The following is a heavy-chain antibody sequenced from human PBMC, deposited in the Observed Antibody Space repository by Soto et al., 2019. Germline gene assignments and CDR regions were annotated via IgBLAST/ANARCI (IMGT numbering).Heavy chain of an antibody. J-gene: IGHJ4*02. CDR1: GFIFSSYG. D-gene: IGHD6-13*01. CDR3: ARDPGWSSSWVYFDY. V-gene: IGHV3-33*01. CDR2: IWNDGSNK. Sequence: QVQLVESGGGVVQPGRSLRLSCAASGFIFSSYGVDWVRQAPGKGLEWVAVIWNDGSNKDYADSVKGRFTISRDNSKNTVYLQMNSLSAEDTAVYYCARDPGWSSSWVYFDYWGQGILVTVSS.